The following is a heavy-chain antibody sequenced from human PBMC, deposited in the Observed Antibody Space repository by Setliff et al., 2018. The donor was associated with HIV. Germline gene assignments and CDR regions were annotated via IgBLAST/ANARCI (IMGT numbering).Heavy chain of an antibody. CDR1: GASFTDYY. V-gene: IGHV4-34*01. CDR3: ARFDVTPMTTRDY. D-gene: IGHD4-17*01. Sequence: LSLTCAFYGASFTDYYWNWIRQPPGKGLEWIGEIHHTGHINYNPSFKSRVTMSLDMSTNQFSLKMASMTAADSAVYYCARFDVTPMTTRDYWGQGTQVTSPQ. J-gene: IGHJ4*02. CDR2: IHHTGHI.